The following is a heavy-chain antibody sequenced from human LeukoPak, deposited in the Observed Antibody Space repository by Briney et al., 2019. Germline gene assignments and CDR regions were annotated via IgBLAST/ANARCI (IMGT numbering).Heavy chain of an antibody. V-gene: IGHV4-34*01. Sequence: SETLSLTCAVYGGSFSGYYWSWIRQPPGKVLEWIGEINHSGSTNYNPSLKSRVTISVDTSKNQFSLKLSSVTAADTAVYYCAGGLRGYYPVGSDYWGQGTLVTVSS. CDR2: INHSGST. CDR1: GGSFSGYY. CDR3: AGGLRGYYPVGSDY. J-gene: IGHJ4*02. D-gene: IGHD3-22*01.